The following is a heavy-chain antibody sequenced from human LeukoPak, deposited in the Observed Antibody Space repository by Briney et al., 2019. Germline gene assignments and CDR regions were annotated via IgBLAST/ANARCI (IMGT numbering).Heavy chain of an antibody. D-gene: IGHD3-22*01. V-gene: IGHV3-23*01. CDR1: GFTFTIYT. J-gene: IGHJ4*02. CDR3: AKDRPNYYDSSGHYYRRNGDY. Sequence: PGGSLRLSCAASGFTFTIYTMSWVRQAPGRGLEWVSSITGNGAGTFYTHSVKGRFTISRDNSKNTLFLQMNSLRAEDTAIYYCAKDRPNYYDSSGHYYRRNGDYWGQGTLVTVSS. CDR2: ITGNGAGT.